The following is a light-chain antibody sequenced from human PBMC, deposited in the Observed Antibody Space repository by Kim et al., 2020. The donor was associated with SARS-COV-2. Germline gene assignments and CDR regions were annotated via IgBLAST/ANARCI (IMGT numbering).Light chain of an antibody. Sequence: SVGDRVTITCRTSQSIDTWLAWYQQKPGKAPKLLIQKASSLQSEVPSRFSGSGSGTEFTLTISSLQPDDFAVYYCQQYDGYPPWTFGQGTKVDIK. CDR3: QQYDGYPPWT. V-gene: IGKV1-5*03. J-gene: IGKJ1*01. CDR1: QSIDTW. CDR2: KAS.